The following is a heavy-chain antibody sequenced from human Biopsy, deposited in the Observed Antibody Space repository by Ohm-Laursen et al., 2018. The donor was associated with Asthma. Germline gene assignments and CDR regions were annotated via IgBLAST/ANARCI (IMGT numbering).Heavy chain of an antibody. D-gene: IGHD3-22*01. CDR2: IYYSGST. J-gene: IGHJ5*02. Sequence: SQTLSLTCPVSGAYIGTPDYHRSWIRQPPGKGLEWIGYIYYSGSTYYNPSLKSRVTISVDTSKNQFSLKLSSVTAADTAVYYCARDLSFYDSSGYYRRWFDHWGQGTLVTVSS. V-gene: IGHV4-30-4*01. CDR1: GAYIGTPDYH. CDR3: ARDLSFYDSSGYYRRWFDH.